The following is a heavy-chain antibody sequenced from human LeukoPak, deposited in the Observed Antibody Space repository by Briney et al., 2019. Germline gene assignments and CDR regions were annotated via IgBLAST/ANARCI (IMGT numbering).Heavy chain of an antibody. V-gene: IGHV1-69*04. Sequence: SVKVSCKASGGAFNVFTFSWVRQAPGQGLEWMGRIIPLLDIVNYAQKFQGRVTVTADMSTSTVYMELNSLRSEDTAVYYCARDSLHCSTTSCFTDVWGQGTTVTVSS. J-gene: IGHJ6*02. D-gene: IGHD2-2*02. CDR1: GGAFNVFT. CDR2: IIPLLDIV. CDR3: ARDSLHCSTTSCFTDV.